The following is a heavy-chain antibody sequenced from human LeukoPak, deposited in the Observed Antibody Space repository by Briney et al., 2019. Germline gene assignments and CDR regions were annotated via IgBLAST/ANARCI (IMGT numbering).Heavy chain of an antibody. J-gene: IGHJ4*02. D-gene: IGHD6-19*01. CDR1: GYTLTELS. Sequence: GASVKVSCKVSGYTLTELSMHWVRQAPGKGLEWMGGFDPEDGETIYAQKFQGRVTMTEDTSTDTAYMELRSLRSEDTAVYYCEPNRGLEQWLVGSLGWGQGTLVTLSS. CDR3: EPNRGLEQWLVGSLG. V-gene: IGHV1-24*01. CDR2: FDPEDGET.